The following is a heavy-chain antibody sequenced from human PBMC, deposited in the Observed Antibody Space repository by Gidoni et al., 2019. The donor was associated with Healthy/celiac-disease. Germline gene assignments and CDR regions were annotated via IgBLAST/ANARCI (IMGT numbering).Heavy chain of an antibody. CDR1: GYTFTGYY. V-gene: IGHV1-2*02. D-gene: IGHD1-1*01. Sequence: QVQLVRSGAEVTKPGAPVKVSCNASGYTFTGYYMHWVRQAPGQGLEWMGWINPNSGGTNYAQKFQGRVTMTRDTSISTAYMELSRLRSDDTAVHYCASWNDGGLRGAFDIWGQGTMVTVSS. CDR2: INPNSGGT. CDR3: ASWNDGGLRGAFDI. J-gene: IGHJ3*02.